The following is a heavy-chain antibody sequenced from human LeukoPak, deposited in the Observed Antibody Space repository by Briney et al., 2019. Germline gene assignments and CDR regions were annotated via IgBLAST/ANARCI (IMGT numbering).Heavy chain of an antibody. CDR2: IYYSGST. CDR3: AGQYCSSTSCARGAFDI. Sequence: PSENLSLTCTVSGGSISSSSYYWGWIRQPPGKGLEWIGSIYYSGSTYYNPSLKSRVTISVDTSKNQFSLKLSSVTAADTAVYYCAGQYCSSTSCARGAFDIWGQGTMVTVSS. J-gene: IGHJ3*02. CDR1: GGSISSSSYY. D-gene: IGHD2-2*01. V-gene: IGHV4-39*07.